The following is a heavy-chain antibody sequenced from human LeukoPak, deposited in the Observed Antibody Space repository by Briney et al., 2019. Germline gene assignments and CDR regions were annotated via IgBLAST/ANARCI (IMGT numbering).Heavy chain of an antibody. Sequence: GQSLRLSCAASGFTFSSYAMSWVRQAPGKGLEWVSGITGSGGTTHHADSVKGRFTISRDNSKNTLFLQMNSLRVEDTALYYCARAYGSSGYFQLPIDYWGQGTLVTVSS. CDR1: GFTFSSYA. J-gene: IGHJ4*02. CDR2: ITGSGGTT. CDR3: ARAYGSSGYFQLPIDY. D-gene: IGHD3-22*01. V-gene: IGHV3-23*01.